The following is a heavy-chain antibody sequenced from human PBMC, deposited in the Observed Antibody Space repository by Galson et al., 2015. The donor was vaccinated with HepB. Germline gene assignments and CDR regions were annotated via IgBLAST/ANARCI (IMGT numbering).Heavy chain of an antibody. V-gene: IGHV3-21*01. J-gene: IGHJ6*02. Sequence: SLRLSCAASGFTFSSYSMNWVRQAPGKGLEWVSSISSSSSYIYYADSVKGRFTISRDNAKNSLYLQMNSLRAEDTAVYYCATGATTTDEDYYYYGMDVWGQGTTVTVSS. D-gene: IGHD1-26*01. CDR2: ISSSSSYI. CDR3: ATGATTTDEDYYYYGMDV. CDR1: GFTFSSYS.